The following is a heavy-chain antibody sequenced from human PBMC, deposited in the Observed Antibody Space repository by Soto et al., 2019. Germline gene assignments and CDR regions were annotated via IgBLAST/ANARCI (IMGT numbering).Heavy chain of an antibody. CDR1: DDSITSGAYY. D-gene: IGHD3-10*01. CDR3: AGMFWVGDLLVAY. J-gene: IGHJ4*02. Sequence: HLQLQESGPGLVKPSETLSLTCTVSDDSITSGAYYWGLIRQPPGKGLPWIGSIQYRGSTYSNPSLKSRVTMSLDTSKNQFSLRLTSVTAADTAVYFCAGMFWVGDLLVAYWGQGTLVTVSS. V-gene: IGHV4-39*01. CDR2: IQYRGST.